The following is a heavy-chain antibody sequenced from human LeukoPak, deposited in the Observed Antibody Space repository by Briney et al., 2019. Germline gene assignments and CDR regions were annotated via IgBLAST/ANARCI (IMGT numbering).Heavy chain of an antibody. V-gene: IGHV5-51*01. D-gene: IGHD2-2*01. CDR2: IYVGDSES. CDR3: ARRARKSASPLEYFES. CDR1: GGSSRFKFSTYW. J-gene: IGHJ1*01. Sequence: GESLKISWKGSGGSSRFKFSTYWIGWVRQMPGKGLEWMGMIYVGDSESRYSPSFEGQVTMSADTSTNIVYLQWRSLRASDTATYYCARRARKSASPLEYFESWGQGTLVTVFS.